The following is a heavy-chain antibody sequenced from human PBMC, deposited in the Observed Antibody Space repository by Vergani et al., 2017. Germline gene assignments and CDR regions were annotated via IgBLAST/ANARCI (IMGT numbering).Heavy chain of an antibody. J-gene: IGHJ3*02. CDR1: GGTFSSYA. D-gene: IGHD5-18*01. V-gene: IGHV1-69*01. Sequence: QVQLVQSGAEVKKPGSSVKVSCKASGGTFSSYAISWVRQAPGQGLEWMGGIIPIFGTANYAQKFQGRVTITADESTSTADMELSSLRSEDTAVYYCARDQTAMVTSAFDIWGQGTMVTVSS. CDR3: ARDQTAMVTSAFDI. CDR2: IIPIFGTA.